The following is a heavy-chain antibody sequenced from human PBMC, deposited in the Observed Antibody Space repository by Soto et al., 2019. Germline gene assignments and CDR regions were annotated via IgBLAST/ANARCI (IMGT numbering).Heavy chain of an antibody. CDR1: NGSISNYY. V-gene: IGHV4-59*08. D-gene: IGHD2-2*01. CDR3: ARRGGTGWDDAFDI. CDR2: ISYTGST. Sequence: SETLSLTCTVSNGSISNYYWSWIRQPPGKGLEWIAYISYTGSTNYNRSLKSRLTMSVDTSKNQFSLRLSSVTAADTAIYYCARRGGTGWDDAFDIWGQGTMVTVSS. J-gene: IGHJ3*02.